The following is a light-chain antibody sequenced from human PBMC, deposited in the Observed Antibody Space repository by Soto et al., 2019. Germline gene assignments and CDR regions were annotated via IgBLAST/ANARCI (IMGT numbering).Light chain of an antibody. V-gene: IGKV3-11*01. CDR3: QHPGT. CDR2: DVS. J-gene: IGKJ2*01. Sequence: IALTQSPGTLSLSPGEGATLSCRASQSVTTSLAWYQQKPGQAPRLLIYDVSNRATGIPARFIGSGSGTDFTLTISSLEPEDFASYYCQHPGTFGQGTKLEIK. CDR1: QSVTTS.